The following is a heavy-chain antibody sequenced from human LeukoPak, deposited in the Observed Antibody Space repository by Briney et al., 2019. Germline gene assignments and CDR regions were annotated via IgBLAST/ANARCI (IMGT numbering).Heavy chain of an antibody. CDR3: ARDLSPADSGHYLEAFDI. CDR2: INRDGSAK. Sequence: GESLRLSCVGSGLNFGNYWMTWVRQAPGKGLEWVANINRDGSAKNYVDSVKGRFTISRDKAKSSLFLQANSLRAEDTAVYYCARDLSPADSGHYLEAFDIWGQGTMVTVSS. D-gene: IGHD3-22*01. V-gene: IGHV3-7*01. CDR1: GLNFGNYW. J-gene: IGHJ3*02.